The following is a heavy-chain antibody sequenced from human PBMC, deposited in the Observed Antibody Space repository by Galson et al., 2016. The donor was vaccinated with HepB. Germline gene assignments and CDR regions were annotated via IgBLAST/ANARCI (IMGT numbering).Heavy chain of an antibody. V-gene: IGHV4-31*03. CDR1: GGSISSRGYY. CDR3: AREISQYVSGGSCYVFDY. J-gene: IGHJ4*02. Sequence: TLSLTCTVSGGSISSRGYYWSWIRQHPGKGLEWIGYIYYSGNTHYNPSLKSRITISIDTSNNKFSLKRSSVTAAGTAGDYCAREISQYVSGGSCYVFDYWGQGTLVTGSS. CDR2: IYYSGNT. D-gene: IGHD2-15*01.